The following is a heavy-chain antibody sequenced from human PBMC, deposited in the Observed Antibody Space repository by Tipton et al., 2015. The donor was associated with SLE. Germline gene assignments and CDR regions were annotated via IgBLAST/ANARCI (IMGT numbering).Heavy chain of an antibody. V-gene: IGHV4-38-2*02. D-gene: IGHD5-12*01. J-gene: IGHJ4*02. Sequence: TLSLTCTVSGYSISSGYYWGWLRPPPGKGLEWIGSIYHSGSTYYNPSLKSRVTISVDTSKNQFSLQLSAVTAADTAVYYCARGEGGGYSGYGLGYWGQGTLVTVSS. CDR2: IYHSGST. CDR3: ARGEGGGYSGYGLGY. CDR1: GYSISSGYY.